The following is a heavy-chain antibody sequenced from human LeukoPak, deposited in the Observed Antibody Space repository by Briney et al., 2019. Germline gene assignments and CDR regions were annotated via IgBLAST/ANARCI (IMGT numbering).Heavy chain of an antibody. CDR3: AKAMGQWLASPMGY. Sequence: PGRSLRLSCAASGFTFDDYAMHWVRQAPGKGLEWVSGISWNSGSIGYADSVKGRFTISRDNAKNSLYLQMNSLRAEDMALYYCAKAMGQWLASPMGYWGQGTLVTVSS. V-gene: IGHV3-9*03. J-gene: IGHJ4*02. CDR1: GFTFDDYA. D-gene: IGHD6-19*01. CDR2: ISWNSGSI.